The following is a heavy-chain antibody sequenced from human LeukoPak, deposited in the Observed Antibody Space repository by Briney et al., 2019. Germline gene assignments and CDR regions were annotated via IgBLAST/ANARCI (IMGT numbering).Heavy chain of an antibody. CDR1: GGSISSYY. Sequence: SETLSLTCTVSGGSISSYYWSWIRQPPGKGLDWIGYIYYSGSTNYNPSLKSRVTISVDTSKNQFSLKLSPVTAADTAVYYCARERTHYYDSSGYYSGPGLIDYWGQGTLVTVSS. CDR2: IYYSGST. CDR3: ARERTHYYDSSGYYSGPGLIDY. J-gene: IGHJ4*02. D-gene: IGHD3-22*01. V-gene: IGHV4-59*01.